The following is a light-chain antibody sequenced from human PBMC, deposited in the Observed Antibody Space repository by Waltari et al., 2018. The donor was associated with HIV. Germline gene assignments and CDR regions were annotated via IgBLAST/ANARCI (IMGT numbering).Light chain of an antibody. CDR2: ENN. CDR3: GTWDSSLSAGV. Sequence: QSVLTQPPSFSAAPGEKVTMSCSGSSSNIGNNPVSWYQHLPGTAPKLLLFENNKRPSGIPDRFSGSKYGTSATLVITGLQTGDEADYYCGTWDSSLSAGVFGGGTKVTVL. J-gene: IGLJ3*02. V-gene: IGLV1-51*02. CDR1: SSNIGNNP.